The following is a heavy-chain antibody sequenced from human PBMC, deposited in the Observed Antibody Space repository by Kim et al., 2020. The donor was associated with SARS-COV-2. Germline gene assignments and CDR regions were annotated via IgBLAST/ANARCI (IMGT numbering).Heavy chain of an antibody. CDR2: ISWDGGST. Sequence: GGSLRLSCAASGFTFDDYAMHWVRQAPGKGLEWVSLISWDGGSTYYADSVKGRFTISRDNSKNSLYLQMNSLRAEDTALYYCAKGMPVAGTLDYWGQGTLVTGSS. J-gene: IGHJ4*02. CDR1: GFTFDDYA. CDR3: AKGMPVAGTLDY. V-gene: IGHV3-43D*03. D-gene: IGHD6-19*01.